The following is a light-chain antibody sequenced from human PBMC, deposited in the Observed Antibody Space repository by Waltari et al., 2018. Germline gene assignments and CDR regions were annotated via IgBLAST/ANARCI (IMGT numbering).Light chain of an antibody. CDR1: QSVSSY. Sequence: EIVLTQSPATLSLSPGERATLPCRPSQSVSSYLAWYQQKPGQAPRLLIYDASNRATGIPARFSGSGSGTDFTLTISSLEPEDFAVYYCQQRSNWPPLTFGPGTTVDIK. CDR3: QQRSNWPPLT. J-gene: IGKJ3*01. V-gene: IGKV3-11*01. CDR2: DAS.